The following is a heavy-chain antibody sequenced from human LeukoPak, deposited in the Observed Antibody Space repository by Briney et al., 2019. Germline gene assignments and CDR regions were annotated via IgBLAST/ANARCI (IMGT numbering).Heavy chain of an antibody. D-gene: IGHD3-22*01. CDR3: ARESPYYDSSGYFWGNDY. V-gene: IGHV4-61*02. CDR1: GGSISSGSYY. Sequence: SQTLSFTCTVSGGSISSGSYYWSWIRQPAGKGLEWIGRIYTSGSTNYNPSLKSRVTISVDTSKNQFSLKLSSVTAADTAVYYCARESPYYDSSGYFWGNDYWGQGTLVTVSS. J-gene: IGHJ4*02. CDR2: IYTSGST.